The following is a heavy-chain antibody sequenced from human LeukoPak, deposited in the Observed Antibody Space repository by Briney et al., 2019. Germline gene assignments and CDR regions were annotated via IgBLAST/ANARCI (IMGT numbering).Heavy chain of an antibody. CDR2: TANAGDT. D-gene: IGHD6-13*01. Sequence: PGGSLRLSCAASGFTLSNYDMHWVRQAPGKGLEWVSATANAGDTFYPDSVRGRFTISRENAKNSLYLQMDSLRAEDTAVYYCARAEYSSSWYSFDYWGQGALVTVSS. J-gene: IGHJ4*02. CDR1: GFTLSNYD. CDR3: ARAEYSSSWYSFDY. V-gene: IGHV3-13*01.